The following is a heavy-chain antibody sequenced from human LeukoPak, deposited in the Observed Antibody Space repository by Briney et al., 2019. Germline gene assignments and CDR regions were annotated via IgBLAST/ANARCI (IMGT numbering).Heavy chain of an antibody. V-gene: IGHV1-69*06. CDR2: IIPIFGTA. D-gene: IGHD2-15*01. CDR3: ARPYCSGGSCSPGYYGMDV. CDR1: GGTFSSYA. J-gene: IGHJ6*04. Sequence: SVKVSRKASGGTFSSYAISWVRQAPGQGLEWMGGIIPIFGTANYAQKFQGRVTITADKSTSTAYMELSSLRSEDTAVYYCARPYCSGGSCSPGYYGMDVWGKGTTVTVSS.